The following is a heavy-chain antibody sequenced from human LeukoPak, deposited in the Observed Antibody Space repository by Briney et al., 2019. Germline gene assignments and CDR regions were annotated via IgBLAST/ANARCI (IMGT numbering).Heavy chain of an antibody. J-gene: IGHJ4*02. CDR1: GGSISSYY. D-gene: IGHD1-1*01. CDR2: IYYSGST. V-gene: IGHV4-59*08. Sequence: SETLSLTCTVSGGSISSYYWSWIRQPPGKGLEWIGYIYYSGSTNYNPSLKSRVTISVDTSKNQFSLKLSSVTAADTAVYYCARSPSTGPDYWGQGTLVTVSS. CDR3: ARSPSTGPDY.